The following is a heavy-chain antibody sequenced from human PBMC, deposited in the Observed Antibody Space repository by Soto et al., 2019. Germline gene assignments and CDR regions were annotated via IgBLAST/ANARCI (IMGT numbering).Heavy chain of an antibody. V-gene: IGHV3-23*01. J-gene: IGHJ4*02. CDR1: GFTFNNYA. CDR2: ISGGGDTT. D-gene: IGHD3-10*01. Sequence: EVQLLESGGGLVQPGGSLRLSCAASGFTFNNYAMTWVRQAPGKGLEWVSAISGGGDTTSYADSVKGRFTVSRDGSKNTVYLQMRSLRAEDTVLYYCAKGRGGSGSLTPRVDFWGQGTLVTVSS. CDR3: AKGRGGSGSLTPRVDF.